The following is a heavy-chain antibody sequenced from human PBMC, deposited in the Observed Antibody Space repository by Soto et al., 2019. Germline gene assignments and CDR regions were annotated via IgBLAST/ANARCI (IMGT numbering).Heavy chain of an antibody. J-gene: IGHJ6*02. D-gene: IGHD6-13*01. CDR3: ARGRDSSTWYVCVSHYYYGMDV. Sequence: PSETLSLTCAVYGGSFSGYYWSWIRQPPGKGLEWIGEINHSGSTNYNPSLKSRVTISVDTSKNQFPLKLSSVTAADTAVYYCARGRDSSTWYVCVSHYYYGMDVWGQGPKVTVYS. CDR2: INHSGST. CDR1: GGSFSGYY. V-gene: IGHV4-34*01.